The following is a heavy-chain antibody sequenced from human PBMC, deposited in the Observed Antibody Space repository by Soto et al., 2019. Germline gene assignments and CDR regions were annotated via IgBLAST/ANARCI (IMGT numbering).Heavy chain of an antibody. CDR2: IVPIFGTA. Sequence: SVKVSCKAPGGTFSDSVTSWVRQAPGQGLEWMGGIVPIFGTANLAEEFQGRVTITADESTSTAYMELSSLRSEDTAVYYCATGSDGSNYYFDYRSQETLV. CDR3: ATGSDGSNYYFDY. CDR1: GGTFSDSV. J-gene: IGHJ4*01. D-gene: IGHD3-10*01. V-gene: IGHV1-69*13.